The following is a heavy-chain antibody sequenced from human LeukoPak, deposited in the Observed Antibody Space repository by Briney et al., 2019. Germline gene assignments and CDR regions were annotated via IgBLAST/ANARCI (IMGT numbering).Heavy chain of an antibody. CDR3: ARDARFPEYFQH. D-gene: IGHD6-6*01. CDR2: ISYDGSNK. CDR1: GFTFSSYA. Sequence: GGSLRLSCAASGFTFSSYAMHWVRQAPGKGLEWVAVISYDGSNKYYADSVKGRFTISRDNSKNTLYLQMNSLRAEDTAVYYCARDARFPEYFQHWGQGTLVTVSS. V-gene: IGHV3-30*04. J-gene: IGHJ1*01.